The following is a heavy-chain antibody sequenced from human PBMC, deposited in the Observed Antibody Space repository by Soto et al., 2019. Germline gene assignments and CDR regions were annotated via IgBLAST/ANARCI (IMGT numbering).Heavy chain of an antibody. D-gene: IGHD5-18*01. V-gene: IGHV5-51*01. CDR2: IYPGDSDT. CDR1: GYSFTSFW. Sequence: GESLKVSCKGSGYSFTSFWIGGVRQMPGKGLEWMGIIYPGDSDTRYSPSFQGQVTISADKSISTAYLQWSSLKASDTAMYYCARSMVRTKYFDYWGQGTLVTVSS. CDR3: ARSMVRTKYFDY. J-gene: IGHJ4*02.